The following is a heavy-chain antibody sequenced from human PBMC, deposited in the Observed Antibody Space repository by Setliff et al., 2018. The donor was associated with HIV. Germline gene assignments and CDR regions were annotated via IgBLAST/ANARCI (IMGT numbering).Heavy chain of an antibody. CDR1: GFGFSGYY. CDR2: ISST. Sequence: SLRLSCAASGFGFSGYYMSWVRQAPGKGLEWVSAISSTMYADSVKGRFTISRDNAKNTVYLQMNSLRAEDTGVYYCVRVVTFFSTGPHFDPWGQGTLVTVSS. J-gene: IGHJ5*02. D-gene: IGHD2-21*02. V-gene: IGHV3-74*03. CDR3: VRVVTFFSTGPHFDP.